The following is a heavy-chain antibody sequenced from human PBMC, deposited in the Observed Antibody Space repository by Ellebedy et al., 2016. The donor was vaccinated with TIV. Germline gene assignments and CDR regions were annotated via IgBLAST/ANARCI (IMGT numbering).Heavy chain of an antibody. CDR1: GDSIGSSGYY. CDR2: IYYSGNT. CDR3: TSHQGENDLLTGLPVPDAFDL. V-gene: IGHV4-39*01. J-gene: IGHJ3*01. Sequence: MPSETLSLTCTVSGDSIGSSGYYWAWIRQPPGKGLQWIGSIYYSGNTYFNPSLKSRLTMAVDTAKNQFTLKLSFVTAADTAVYYCTSHQGENDLLTGLPVPDAFDLWGQGTLVTVSS. D-gene: IGHD3-9*01.